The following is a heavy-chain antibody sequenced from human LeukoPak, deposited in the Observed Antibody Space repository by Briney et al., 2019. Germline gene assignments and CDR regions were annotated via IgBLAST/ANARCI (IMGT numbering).Heavy chain of an antibody. CDR3: ARDSRKGAIFGVVIMGAGSWFDP. CDR2: INHSGST. CDR1: GGSFSGYY. J-gene: IGHJ5*02. V-gene: IGHV4-34*01. Sequence: SETLSLTCAVYGGSFSGYYWSWIRQPPGKGLEWIGEINHSGSTNYNPSLKSRVTISVDTSKNQFSLKLSSVTAEDTAVYYCARDSRKGAIFGVVIMGAGSWFDPWGQGTLVTVSS. D-gene: IGHD3-3*01.